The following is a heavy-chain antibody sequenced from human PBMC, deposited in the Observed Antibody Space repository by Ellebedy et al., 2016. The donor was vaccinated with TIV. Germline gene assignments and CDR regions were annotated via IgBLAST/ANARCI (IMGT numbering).Heavy chain of an antibody. D-gene: IGHD2/OR15-2a*01. CDR3: ARGTFLTD. J-gene: IGHJ4*02. Sequence: GESLKISCAASGFSFSSYWMSWVRQAPGKGLERVAAIWHDGSNEDYADSVKGRFTISRDNSNNTLHLQMNSLRAEDTAVYYWARGTFLTDWGQGSLVTVSS. CDR2: IWHDGSNE. V-gene: IGHV3-33*08. CDR1: GFSFSSYW.